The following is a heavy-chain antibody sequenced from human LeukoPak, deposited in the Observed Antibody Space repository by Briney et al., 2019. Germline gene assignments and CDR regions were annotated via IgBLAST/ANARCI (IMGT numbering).Heavy chain of an antibody. CDR1: GGSISSGGYS. CDR2: IYHSGST. J-gene: IGHJ4*02. CDR3: ARASQDTLDFDY. Sequence: PSETLSLTCAVSGGSISSGGYSWSWIRQPPGKGLEWIGHIYHSGSTYHNPSLKSRVTISVDRSKNQFSLKLSSVTAADTAVYYCARASQDTLDFDYWGQGTLVTVSS. V-gene: IGHV4-30-2*01. D-gene: IGHD2-15*01.